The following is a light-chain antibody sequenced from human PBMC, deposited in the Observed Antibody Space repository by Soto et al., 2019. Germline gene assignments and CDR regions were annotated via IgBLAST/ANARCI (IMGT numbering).Light chain of an antibody. CDR2: KVT. Sequence: QSALTQPASVSGSPGQSIAISCTGSSSDVGIYNYVSWYQQHPGKVPKLLIYKVTNRPSGVSNRFSGSKSGNTASLTISGLQAEDEADYYCSSYTNSSTRVFGTGTKLTVL. CDR3: SSYTNSSTRV. J-gene: IGLJ1*01. CDR1: SSDVGIYNY. V-gene: IGLV2-14*01.